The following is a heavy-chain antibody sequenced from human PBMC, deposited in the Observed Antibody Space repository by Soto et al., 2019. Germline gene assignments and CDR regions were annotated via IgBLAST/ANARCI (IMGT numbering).Heavy chain of an antibody. V-gene: IGHV1-18*01. J-gene: IGHJ1*01. CDR2: ISARNGNT. CDR1: GYIFLGYA. CDR3: ATLDWGTCED. Sequence: HLVQSGAEVKKPGASVNVSCKDSGYIFLGYAITWVRQAPGQGLEWMGGISARNGNTKYAQKYQGRMTMTTDTSPNTAYMELRSLKSDDAATYYCATLDWGTCEDWGQGTPVTVSS. D-gene: IGHD7-27*01.